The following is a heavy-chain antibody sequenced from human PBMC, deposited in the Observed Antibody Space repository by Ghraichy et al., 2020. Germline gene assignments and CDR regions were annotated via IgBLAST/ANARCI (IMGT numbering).Heavy chain of an antibody. CDR3: ARDLGSGWYLDY. V-gene: IGHV3-7*01. Sequence: GESLNISCAASGFIFSGYWMSWVRQAPGKGPEWVANIKKDGSEKYYVDSVKGRFTISRDNAKNSLYLQMNSLRAEDTAVYYCARDLGSGWYLDYWGQGTLVTVSS. CDR1: GFIFSGYW. J-gene: IGHJ4*02. CDR2: IKKDGSEK. D-gene: IGHD6-19*01.